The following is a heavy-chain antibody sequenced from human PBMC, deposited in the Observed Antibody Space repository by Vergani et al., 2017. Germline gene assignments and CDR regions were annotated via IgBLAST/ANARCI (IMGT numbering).Heavy chain of an antibody. V-gene: IGHV4-59*01. CDR2: IYYSGST. CDR1: GGSISSYY. D-gene: IGHD2-15*01. Sequence: QVQLQESGPGLVKPSETLSLTCTVSGGSISSYYWSWIRQPPGKGLEWIGYIYYSGSTNYNPSLKSRVTISVDTSKNQFSLKLSSVTAADTAVYYCARLTRGWWYFDYWGQGTLVTVSS. CDR3: ARLTRGWWYFDY. J-gene: IGHJ4*02.